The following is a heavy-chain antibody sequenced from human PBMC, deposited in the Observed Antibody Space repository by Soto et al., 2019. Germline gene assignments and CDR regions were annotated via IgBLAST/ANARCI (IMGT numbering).Heavy chain of an antibody. Sequence: GRSLRLSCAASGFTFSDYYMSCIRQAPWKGLEWVSAISGSGGSTYYADSVKGRFTISREKSKNTLYLQMNSLRAEDTAVYYCAKGARPRYVFVAFDIGGQGTMVTVS. D-gene: IGHD6-6*01. CDR2: ISGSGGST. J-gene: IGHJ3*02. CDR3: AKGARPRYVFVAFDI. CDR1: GFTFSDYY. V-gene: IGHV3-23*01.